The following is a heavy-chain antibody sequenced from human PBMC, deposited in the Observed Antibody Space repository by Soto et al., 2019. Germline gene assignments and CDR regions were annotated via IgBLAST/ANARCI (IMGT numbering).Heavy chain of an antibody. CDR2: IQSGGTT. Sequence: EVQLVESGGGLVQTGGSLRLSCAASGFTVSSKYMTWVRQAPGKGLEWVSLIQSGGTTYYADSVKGRFTISRDTSENTLHLQMDSLRVEDTSVYYCARDDVLCDGGRCYGIPLDVWGNGTTVTVSS. CDR1: GFTVSSKY. CDR3: ARDDVLCDGGRCYGIPLDV. V-gene: IGHV3-66*01. D-gene: IGHD2-15*01. J-gene: IGHJ6*04.